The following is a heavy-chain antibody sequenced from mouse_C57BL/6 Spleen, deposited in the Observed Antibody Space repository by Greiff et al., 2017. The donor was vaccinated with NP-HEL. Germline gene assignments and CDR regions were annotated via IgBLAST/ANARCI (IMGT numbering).Heavy chain of an antibody. CDR3: ARRGTVVATYYYAMDY. V-gene: IGHV14-2*01. CDR2: IDPEDGET. CDR1: GFNIKDYY. D-gene: IGHD1-1*01. Sequence: VQLKESGAELVKPGASVKLSCTASGFNIKDYYMHWVKQRTEQGLEWIGRIDPEDGETKYAPKFQGKATITADTSSNTAYLQLSSLTSEDTAVYYCARRGTVVATYYYAMDYWGQGTSVTVSS. J-gene: IGHJ4*01.